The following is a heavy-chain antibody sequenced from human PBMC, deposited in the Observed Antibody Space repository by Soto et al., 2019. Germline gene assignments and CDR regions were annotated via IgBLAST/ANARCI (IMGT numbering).Heavy chain of an antibody. Sequence: GGSLRLSCAASGFTFSSYAMILVRQAPGKGVECVSAISGSGGSTYYADSVKGRFTISRDNSNNTLYLQMNSLRAEDTAVYYCAKVGSVAVVYVDYWGQGNLVTVSS. V-gene: IGHV3-23*01. CDR1: GFTFSSYA. D-gene: IGHD6-19*01. J-gene: IGHJ4*02. CDR3: AKVGSVAVVYVDY. CDR2: ISGSGGST.